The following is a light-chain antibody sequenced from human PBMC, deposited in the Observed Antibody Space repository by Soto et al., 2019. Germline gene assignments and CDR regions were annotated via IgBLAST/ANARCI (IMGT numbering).Light chain of an antibody. CDR3: CSYAGSSNVV. V-gene: IGLV2-23*03. J-gene: IGLJ1*01. CDR2: EGS. Sequence: QSVLTQPGSVSGSPGQSITISCTGTSSDVGRYNLVSWYQQHPGKAPKLMIYEGSKRPSGVSNRFPGSKSGNTASLTISGLQAEDEADYFCCSYAGSSNVVFGNGNKGTV. CDR1: SSDVGRYNL.